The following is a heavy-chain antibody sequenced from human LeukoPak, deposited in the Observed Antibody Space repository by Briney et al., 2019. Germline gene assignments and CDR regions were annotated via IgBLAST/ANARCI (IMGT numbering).Heavy chain of an antibody. Sequence: PGGSLRLSCAASGFTFSNYWMHWVRHAPGKGLVWVSRINSDGINTSYADSVKGRFTISRDNAKNTLNLQMNSLRAEDTAVYYCARDLGQHYDTSDNWFDPWGQGTLVTVSS. CDR2: INSDGINT. J-gene: IGHJ5*02. CDR3: ARDLGQHYDTSDNWFDP. CDR1: GFTFSNYW. D-gene: IGHD3-22*01. V-gene: IGHV3-74*01.